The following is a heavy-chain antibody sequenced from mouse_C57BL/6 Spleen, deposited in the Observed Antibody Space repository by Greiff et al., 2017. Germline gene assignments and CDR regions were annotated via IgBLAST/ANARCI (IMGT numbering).Heavy chain of an antibody. J-gene: IGHJ4*01. CDR1: GYTFTSYW. CDR3: ARPGTFGYALDY. D-gene: IGHD4-1*01. CDR2: IDPSDSYT. V-gene: IGHV1-69*01. Sequence: QVQLKQPGAELVMPGASVKLSCKASGYTFTSYWMHWVKQRPGQGLEWIGEIDPSDSYTNYNQKFKGKSTLTVDKSSSTAYMQLSSLTSEDSAVYYCARPGTFGYALDYWGQGTSVTVSS.